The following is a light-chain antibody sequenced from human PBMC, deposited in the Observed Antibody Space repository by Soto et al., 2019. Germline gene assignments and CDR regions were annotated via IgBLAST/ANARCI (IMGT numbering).Light chain of an antibody. V-gene: IGKV3-15*01. J-gene: IGKJ5*01. CDR2: GAS. Sequence: VLTQSPATLSLSPGERATLSCRASLNVNSYLAWYQQKPGQAPRLLIYGASTRATDIPARFSGSGSGTEFTLTISSLQSEDFATYYCQQYSNLITFGQGTRLEI. CDR1: LNVNSY. CDR3: QQYSNLIT.